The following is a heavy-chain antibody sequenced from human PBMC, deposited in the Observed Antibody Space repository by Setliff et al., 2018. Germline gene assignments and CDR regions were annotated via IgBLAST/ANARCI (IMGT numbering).Heavy chain of an antibody. D-gene: IGHD3-3*01. CDR1: GYTFTGYY. CDR2: INPNSGGT. CDR3: ARMSRYSEFWSGYAEDYYSSYIDV. Sequence: ASVKVSCKASGYTFTGYYMHWVRQAPGQGLEWMGRINPNSGGTNYAQKFQGRVTMTRDTSITAAYMELSRLRSDDTAVYYCARMSRYSEFWSGYAEDYYSSYIDVWGTGATVTVSS. V-gene: IGHV1-2*06. J-gene: IGHJ6*03.